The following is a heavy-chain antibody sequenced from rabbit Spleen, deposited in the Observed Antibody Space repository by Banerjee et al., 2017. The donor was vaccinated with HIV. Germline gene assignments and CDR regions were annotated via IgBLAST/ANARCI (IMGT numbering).Heavy chain of an antibody. J-gene: IGHJ6*01. CDR2: IAGSSSGFT. D-gene: IGHD2-1*01. CDR3: ARETRDVNWALDL. CDR1: GFSFSSSDY. V-gene: IGHV1S40*01. Sequence: QSLEESGGGLVQPEGSLALTCKASGFSFSSSDYICWVRQAPGKGLEWISCIAGSSSGFTYSATWAKGRFTISKPSSTTVTLQMTSLTAADTATYFCARETRDVNWALDLWGPGTLVTVS.